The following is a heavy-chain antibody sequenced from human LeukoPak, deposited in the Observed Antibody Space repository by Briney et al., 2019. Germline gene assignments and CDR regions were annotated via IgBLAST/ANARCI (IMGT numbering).Heavy chain of an antibody. CDR3: AQNKGGYYFDY. CDR2: IYWDDDK. J-gene: IGHJ4*02. CDR1: GFSLTTRGMG. D-gene: IGHD1-26*01. Sequence: ESGPTLVKPTQTLTLTCTFAGFSLTTRGMGVGWIRQPPGEALEWLAIIYWDDDKRYRPSLKSRLTITKDTSKNQVVLTMTNMDPVDTATYYCAQNKGGYYFDYWGQGTLVTVSS. V-gene: IGHV2-5*02.